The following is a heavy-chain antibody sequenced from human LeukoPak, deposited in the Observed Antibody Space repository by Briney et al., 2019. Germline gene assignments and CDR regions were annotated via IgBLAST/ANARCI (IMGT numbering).Heavy chain of an antibody. Sequence: GASVKVSCKASGYTFTGYYMHWVRQAPGQGLEWMGGIIPIFGTANYAQKFQGRVTITTDESTSTAYMELSSLRSEDTAVYYCATHVTGTTSDAFDIWGQGTMVTVSS. CDR3: ATHVTGTTSDAFDI. D-gene: IGHD1-7*01. V-gene: IGHV1-69*05. J-gene: IGHJ3*02. CDR1: GYTFTGYY. CDR2: IIPIFGTA.